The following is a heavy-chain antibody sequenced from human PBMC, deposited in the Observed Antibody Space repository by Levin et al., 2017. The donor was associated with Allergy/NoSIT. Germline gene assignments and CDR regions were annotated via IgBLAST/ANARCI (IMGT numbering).Heavy chain of an antibody. Sequence: GGSLRLSCAASGFTFSSYGMHWVRQAPGKGLEWVAVIWYDGSNKYYADSVKGRFTISRDNSKNTLYLQMNSLRAEDTAVYYCARVKAKGGGSCFGYWGQGTLVTVSS. V-gene: IGHV3-33*01. J-gene: IGHJ4*02. D-gene: IGHD2-15*01. CDR2: IWYDGSNK. CDR3: ARVKAKGGGSCFGY. CDR1: GFTFSSYG.